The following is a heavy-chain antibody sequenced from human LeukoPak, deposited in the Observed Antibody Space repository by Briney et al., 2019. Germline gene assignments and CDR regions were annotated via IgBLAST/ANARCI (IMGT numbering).Heavy chain of an antibody. J-gene: IGHJ6*03. CDR3: ATNGYYCIDV. CDR2: SHQTGST. D-gene: IGHD2-8*01. Sequence: PGGSLRLSCAASGFTFSSYSMNWVRQAPGKGLEWIGESHQTGSTNYNPSLKSRVTISVDKSKNQFSLDFNSVTAADTAIYYCATNGYYCIDVWGKGTTVTVSS. V-gene: IGHV4-4*02. CDR1: GFTFSSYSM.